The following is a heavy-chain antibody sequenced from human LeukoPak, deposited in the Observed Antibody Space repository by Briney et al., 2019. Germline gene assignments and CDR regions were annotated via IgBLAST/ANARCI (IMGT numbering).Heavy chain of an antibody. V-gene: IGHV5-51*01. CDR1: GYSFSSYW. J-gene: IGHJ4*02. CDR2: IYPGDSDT. D-gene: IGHD5-24*01. CDR3: ARRDGYDSTTFDY. Sequence: GESLKISCKGSGYSFSSYWIGWVRQMPGKGLEWMGIIYPGDSDTRYSPSFQGQVTISADKSISTAYLQWSILKASDTAMYYCARRDGYDSTTFDYWGQGTLVTLST.